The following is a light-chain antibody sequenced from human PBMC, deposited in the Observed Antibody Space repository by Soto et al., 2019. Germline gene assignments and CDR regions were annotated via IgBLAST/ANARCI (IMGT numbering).Light chain of an antibody. V-gene: IGLV8-61*01. J-gene: IGLJ3*02. CDR1: SGSVSILSY. Sequence: VVTQEPSFSVYPGGTVTLTCGLTSGSVSILSYPSWYQQTPGQAPRTIIYSTNTRSSGVPDRFSGSILGTKAALTIAGAQAEDDSHYSCALYLGSGNMVCGGGTKLTVL. CDR2: STN. CDR3: ALYLGSGNMV.